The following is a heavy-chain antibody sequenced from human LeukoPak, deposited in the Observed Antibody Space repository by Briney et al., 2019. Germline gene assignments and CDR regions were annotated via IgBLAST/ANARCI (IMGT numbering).Heavy chain of an antibody. V-gene: IGHV3-23*01. J-gene: IGHJ4*02. CDR1: GFTFSSYG. D-gene: IGHD6-6*01. CDR3: SRQLVLSSPLGFDF. CDR2: ISGSGGNK. Sequence: GXXLRLSCAASGFTFSSYGMSWVRQAPGKGLEWVAVISGSGGNKYYADSVKGRFTISRDNSKNTLYLQMNSLRAEDTAVYYCSRQLVLSSPLGFDFWRQGTLATVS.